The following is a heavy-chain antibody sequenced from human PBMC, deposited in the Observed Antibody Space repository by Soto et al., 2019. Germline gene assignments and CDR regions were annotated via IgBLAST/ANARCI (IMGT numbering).Heavy chain of an antibody. CDR1: GFIFSDHY. CDR3: TRISLVGATGGRYFDY. J-gene: IGHJ4*02. V-gene: IGHV3-72*01. CDR2: IKNKANSYTT. Sequence: VQLVESGGGLVQPGGSLRLSCAASGFIFSDHYMDWVRQAPGKGLEWVGRIKNKANSYTTEYAASVKGRFTISRDDSKNSLYLQMNSPKTEDTAVYYCTRISLVGATGGRYFDYWGQGTLLTVSS. D-gene: IGHD1-26*01.